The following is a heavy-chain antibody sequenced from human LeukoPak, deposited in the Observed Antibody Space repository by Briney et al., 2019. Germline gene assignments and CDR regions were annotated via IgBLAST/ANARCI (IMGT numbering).Heavy chain of an antibody. CDR2: LYYSGST. CDR1: GGSVSSTEFS. CDR3: ARLSKGRYFDYIFDY. Sequence: SETLSLTCTVSGGSVSSTEFSWGWIRQPPGKGLQWVGNLYYSGSTSYHPSLNSRATMSVDTSKNQFSLKMTSVTAADTAVYYCARLSKGRYFDYIFDYWGQGSLVTVSS. V-gene: IGHV4-39*01. J-gene: IGHJ4*02. D-gene: IGHD3-9*01.